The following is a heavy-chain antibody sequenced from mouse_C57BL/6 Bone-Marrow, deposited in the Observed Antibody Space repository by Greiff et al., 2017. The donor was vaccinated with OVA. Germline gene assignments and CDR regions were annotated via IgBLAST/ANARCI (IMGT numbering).Heavy chain of an antibody. D-gene: IGHD2-4*01. CDR3: ARAGTHYDYGGFAY. CDR1: GYTFTSYW. CDR2: ISPGSGST. J-gene: IGHJ3*01. Sequence: QVQLQQPGAELVKPGASVKMSCKASGYTFTSYWITWVKQRPGQGLEWIGDISPGSGSTNYNEKFKSKATLTVDPSSSTSYMQLSSLTSEDSAVYYCARAGTHYDYGGFAYWGQGTLVTVSA. V-gene: IGHV1-55*01.